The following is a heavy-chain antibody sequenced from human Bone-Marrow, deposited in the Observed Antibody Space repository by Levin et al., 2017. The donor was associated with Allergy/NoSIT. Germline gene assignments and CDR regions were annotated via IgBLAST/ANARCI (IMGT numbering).Heavy chain of an antibody. Sequence: GGSLRLSCAASGFTFSNYRMHWVRQGPGKGLVWVSRINSDGSTTSYADSVKGRFTISRDNAKNTVYLQMNSLRADDTAVYYCARDRPYCSGGSCQDYWGQGTQVTVSS. CDR1: GFTFSNYR. V-gene: IGHV3-74*01. D-gene: IGHD2-15*01. CDR3: ARDRPYCSGGSCQDY. J-gene: IGHJ4*02. CDR2: INSDGSTT.